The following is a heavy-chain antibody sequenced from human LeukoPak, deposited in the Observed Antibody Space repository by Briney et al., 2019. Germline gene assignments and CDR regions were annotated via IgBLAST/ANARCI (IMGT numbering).Heavy chain of an antibody. D-gene: IGHD6-13*01. CDR2: IIPTVGTG. CDR1: GGSFNNNV. Sequence: SVKVSCKASGGSFNNNVISWVRQPPGQGLEWMGGIIPTVGTGNSAQKFQGRVTITADESTGTAYMGLTSLRSEDTAVYFCVGAAAVNLPFDYWGQGSLVTVSS. V-gene: IGHV1-69*13. CDR3: VGAAAVNLPFDY. J-gene: IGHJ4*02.